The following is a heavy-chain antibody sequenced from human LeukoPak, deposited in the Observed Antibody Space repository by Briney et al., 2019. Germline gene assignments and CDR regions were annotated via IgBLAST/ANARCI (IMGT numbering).Heavy chain of an antibody. CDR3: AREWWELLAFDI. J-gene: IGHJ3*02. CDR2: IYYSGST. Sequence: SETLSLTCTVSGGSISSYYWSWLRQPPGKGLEWIGYIYYSGSTIYNPSLKSRVTISVDTSKNQFSLKLSSVTAADTAVYYCAREWWELLAFDIWGQGTMVTVSS. V-gene: IGHV4-59*01. D-gene: IGHD1-26*01. CDR1: GGSISSYY.